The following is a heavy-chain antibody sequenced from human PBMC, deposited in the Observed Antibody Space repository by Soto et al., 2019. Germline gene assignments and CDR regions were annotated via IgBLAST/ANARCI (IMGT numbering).Heavy chain of an antibody. D-gene: IGHD3-22*01. V-gene: IGHV3-48*03. J-gene: IGHJ4*02. CDR3: AREWGSGYFNY. Sequence: PGGSLRLSCGXXXXSFSTYDMNWVRQAPGKGLEWVSQINHSGNTTYYADSVKSRFTISRDNANNSLSLQMTSLRGEDTAVYFCAREWGSGYFNYWGQGILVTVS. CDR1: XXSFSTYD. CDR2: INHSGNTT.